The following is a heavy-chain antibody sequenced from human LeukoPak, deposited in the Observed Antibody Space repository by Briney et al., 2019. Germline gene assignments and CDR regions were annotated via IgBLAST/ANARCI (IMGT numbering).Heavy chain of an antibody. V-gene: IGHV1-24*01. CDR2: FDPEDGET. CDR3: ARDQGSSGYYWLWYYYYYGMDV. D-gene: IGHD3-22*01. Sequence: ASVKVSCKVSGYTLTELSMHWVRQAPGKGLEWMGGFDPEDGETIYAQKFQGRVTMTEDTSTDTAYMELRSLRSDDTAVYYCARDQGSSGYYWLWYYYYYGMDVWGQGTTVTVSS. J-gene: IGHJ6*02. CDR1: GYTLTELS.